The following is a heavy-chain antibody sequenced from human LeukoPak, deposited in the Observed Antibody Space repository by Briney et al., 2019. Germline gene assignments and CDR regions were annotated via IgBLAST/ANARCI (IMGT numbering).Heavy chain of an antibody. CDR2: ISSSSGYI. CDR1: GFTFSSYT. J-gene: IGHJ4*02. V-gene: IGHV3-21*01. D-gene: IGHD6-25*01. Sequence: GGSLRLSCAASGFTFSSYTMDWVHQAPGKGLEWVSSISSSSGYIYYADSVKGRFTISRDNAKNSLYLQMDSLRAEDTAVYYCARVVISSGCFDYWGQGTLVTVSS. CDR3: ARVVISSGCFDY.